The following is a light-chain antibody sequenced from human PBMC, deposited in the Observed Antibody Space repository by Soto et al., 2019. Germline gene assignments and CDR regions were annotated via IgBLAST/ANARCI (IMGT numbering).Light chain of an antibody. Sequence: EIVLTQSPATLSLSPGERATLSCRATQSITTSLAWYQQKPGQPPRLLIYDASNWATGIPARFSGSGSGTDFTLTISSLEPEDFAVYYCQQRSIWPRLTFGGGTKVEIK. CDR2: DAS. CDR3: QQRSIWPRLT. CDR1: QSITTS. V-gene: IGKV3-11*01. J-gene: IGKJ4*01.